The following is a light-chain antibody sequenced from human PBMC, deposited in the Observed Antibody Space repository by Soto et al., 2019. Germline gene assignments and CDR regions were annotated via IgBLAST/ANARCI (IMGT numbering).Light chain of an antibody. CDR3: QQYASSPWT. V-gene: IGKV3-20*01. CDR2: GAS. CDR1: ETVRTGS. Sequence: EIVLTQSPATLSLSPGEKATLSCRASETVRTGSLAWYQQKPGQAPRLLIFGASVRATDIPDRVSGSGSGTDFTLTITRLAPEDVAVYHCQQYASSPWTFGQGTKLEIK. J-gene: IGKJ1*01.